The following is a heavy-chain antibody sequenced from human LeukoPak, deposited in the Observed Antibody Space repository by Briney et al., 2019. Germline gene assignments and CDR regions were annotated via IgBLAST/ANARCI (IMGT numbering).Heavy chain of an antibody. CDR1: GFTFSSYA. Sequence: GGSLRLSCAASGFTFSSYAMSWVRRAPEKGLEWVSAISGSGGSTYYADSVKGRFTISRDNSKNTLYLQMNSLRAEDTAVYYCAKDLGFVMFRGVTHYWAQGPLVTVSS. CDR2: ISGSGGST. D-gene: IGHD3-10*01. V-gene: IGHV3-23*01. J-gene: IGHJ4*02. CDR3: AKDLGFVMFRGVTHY.